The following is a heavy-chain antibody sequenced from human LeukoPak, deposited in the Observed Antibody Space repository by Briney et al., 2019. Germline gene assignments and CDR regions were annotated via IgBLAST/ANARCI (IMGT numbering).Heavy chain of an antibody. J-gene: IGHJ3*02. Sequence: SVKVSCKASGGTFSSYAISWVRQAPGQGLEWMGRIIPILGIANYAQKFQGRVTITADKSTSTAYMELSSLRSEDTAVYHCASIVGATARDAFDIWGQGTMVTVSS. CDR3: ASIVGATARDAFDI. CDR2: IIPILGIA. CDR1: GGTFSSYA. V-gene: IGHV1-69*04. D-gene: IGHD1-26*01.